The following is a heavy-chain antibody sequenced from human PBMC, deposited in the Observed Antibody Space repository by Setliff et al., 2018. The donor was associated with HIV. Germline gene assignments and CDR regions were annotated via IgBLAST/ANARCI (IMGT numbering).Heavy chain of an antibody. V-gene: IGHV1-3*01. CDR3: ARTVNDYGDYYFDY. CDR1: GYTFTSYA. J-gene: IGHJ4*02. D-gene: IGHD4-17*01. Sequence: GASVKVSCKASGYTFTSYAMHWVRQAPGQRLEWMGWINAGTGNTKYSQNFQGRVTFSRDTSASTAYMELSSLRSEDTAVYYCARTVNDYGDYYFDYWGQGTLVT. CDR2: INAGTGNT.